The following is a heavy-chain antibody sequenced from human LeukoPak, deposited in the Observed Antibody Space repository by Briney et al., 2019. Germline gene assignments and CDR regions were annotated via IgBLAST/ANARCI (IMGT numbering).Heavy chain of an antibody. V-gene: IGHV1-2*02. D-gene: IGHD3-10*01. CDR2: INPNSGGT. J-gene: IGHJ4*02. CDR1: GYTFTGYD. Sequence: ASVKVSCKASGYTFTGYDMHWVRQAPGQGLEWMGWINPNSGGTNYAQKFQGRVTMTRDTSISTAYMELSRLRSDDTAVYYCARDRGLRAYCFDYWGQGTLVTVSS. CDR3: ARDRGLRAYCFDY.